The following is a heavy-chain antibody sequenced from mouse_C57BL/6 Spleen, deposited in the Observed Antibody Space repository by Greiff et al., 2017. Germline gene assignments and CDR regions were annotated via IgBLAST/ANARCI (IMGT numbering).Heavy chain of an antibody. V-gene: IGHV1-64*01. D-gene: IGHD1-1*01. CDR2: IHPNSGST. CDR1: GYTFTSYW. CDR3: ARGDGSSFYWAMDY. J-gene: IGHJ4*01. Sequence: QVQLKQPGAELVKPGASVKLSCKASGYTFTSYWMHWVKQRPGQGLEWIGMIHPNSGSTNYNEKFKSKATLTVDKSSSTAYMQLSSLTSEDSAVYYCARGDGSSFYWAMDYWGQGTSVTVSS.